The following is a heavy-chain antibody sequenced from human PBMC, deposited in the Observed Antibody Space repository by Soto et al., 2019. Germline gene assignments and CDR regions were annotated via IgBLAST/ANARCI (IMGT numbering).Heavy chain of an antibody. V-gene: IGHV4-39*02. J-gene: IGHJ6*02. CDR2: IYYSGST. CDR3: ARDPVLLWFGELSRFYGMDV. D-gene: IGHD3-10*01. CDR1: GGSISSSSYY. Sequence: SETLSLTCTVSGGSISSSSYYWGWIRQPPGKGLEWIGSIYYSGSTYYNPSLKSRVTISVDTSKNQFSLRLSSVTAADTAVYYCARDPVLLWFGELSRFYGMDVWGQGTTVTVSS.